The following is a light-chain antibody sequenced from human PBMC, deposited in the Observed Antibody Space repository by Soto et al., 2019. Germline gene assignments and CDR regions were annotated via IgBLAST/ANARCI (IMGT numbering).Light chain of an antibody. CDR2: GAS. V-gene: IGKV3-20*01. Sequence: EIVLTQSPGTLSLSPGERATLSRRASQSVSSSYLAWYQQKPGQAPRLLIYGASSRATGIPDRFSGSGSGTDFTLTISKLEPEYFAVYYCQQYGSSPQWTFGQGTKVDIK. J-gene: IGKJ1*01. CDR1: QSVSSSY. CDR3: QQYGSSPQWT.